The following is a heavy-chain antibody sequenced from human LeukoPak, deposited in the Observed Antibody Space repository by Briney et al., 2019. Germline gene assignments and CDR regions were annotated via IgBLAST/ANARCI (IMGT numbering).Heavy chain of an antibody. CDR1: GGSISSSSYY. D-gene: IGHD6-19*01. V-gene: IGHV4-39*01. J-gene: IGHJ4*02. CDR3: ARHQLYSSGWYRPANYSDY. Sequence: PSETPSLTCTVSGGSISSSSYYWGWIRQPPGKGLEWIGSIYYSGSTYYNPSLKSRVTTSVDTSKNQLSLKLSSVTAADTAVYYCARHQLYSSGWYRPANYSDYWGQGTLVTVSS. CDR2: IYYSGST.